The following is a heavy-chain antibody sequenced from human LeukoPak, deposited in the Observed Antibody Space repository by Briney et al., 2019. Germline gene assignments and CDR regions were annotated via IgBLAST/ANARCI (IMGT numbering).Heavy chain of an antibody. D-gene: IGHD2-15*01. CDR3: ARGGDCSGGSCYAFDY. Sequence: SETLSLTCTVSGGSISGYYWSWIRERPGEGLEWSGYIYYSGGTSYNPSLKSRVTISVDTSRNQFSLKLSSVPAAHTAVYYCARGGDCSGGSCYAFDYWGQGTLVTVSS. CDR2: IYYSGGT. CDR1: GGSISGYY. J-gene: IGHJ4*02. V-gene: IGHV4-59*08.